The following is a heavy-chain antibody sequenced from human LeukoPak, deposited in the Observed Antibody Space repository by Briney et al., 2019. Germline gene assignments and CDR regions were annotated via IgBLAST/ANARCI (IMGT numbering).Heavy chain of an antibody. J-gene: IGHJ6*02. CDR2: VDWDGSST. D-gene: IGHD4-23*01. V-gene: IGHV3-43*02. CDR3: TRDRWYSSDDTSMYFYAMDL. Sequence: PGGSLRLSCAASGFAFNVYAMTWVRQAPGKGLEWVSLVDWDGSSTYYADSVRGRFTISRDNRKKTLYLEMNSLRSEDTALYYCTRDRWYSSDDTSMYFYAMDLWGHGTAVTVSS. CDR1: GFAFNVYA.